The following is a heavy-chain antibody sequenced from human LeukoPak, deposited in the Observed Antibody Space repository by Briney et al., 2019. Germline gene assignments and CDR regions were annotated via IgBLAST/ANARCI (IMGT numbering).Heavy chain of an antibody. D-gene: IGHD6-25*01. Sequence: SETLSLTCTVSGGSISSSNFYWGWIRQPPGKGLEWIGSIYYSGSTYYNPSLKSRVTISVDTSKNQFSLKLSSVTAADTAVYYCARARLPRAYDAFDIWGQGTMVTVSS. CDR2: IYYSGST. CDR1: GGSISSSNFY. CDR3: ARARLPRAYDAFDI. J-gene: IGHJ3*02. V-gene: IGHV4-39*07.